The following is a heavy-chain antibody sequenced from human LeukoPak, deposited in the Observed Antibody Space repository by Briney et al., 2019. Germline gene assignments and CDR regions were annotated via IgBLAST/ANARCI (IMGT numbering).Heavy chain of an antibody. CDR3: ARDQVVVVPAASGGAFDI. CDR2: IIPILGIA. D-gene: IGHD2-2*01. V-gene: IGHV1-69*04. J-gene: IGHJ3*02. Sequence: SVKVSCKASGGTFSSYAISWVRQAPGQGLEWMGRIIPILGIANYAQKFQGRVTITADKSTSTAYMELSSLRSEDTAVYYCARDQVVVVPAASGGAFDIWGQGTMVTVSS. CDR1: GGTFSSYA.